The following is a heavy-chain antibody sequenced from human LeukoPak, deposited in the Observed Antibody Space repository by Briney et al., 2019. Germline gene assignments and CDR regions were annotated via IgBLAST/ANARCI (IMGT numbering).Heavy chain of an antibody. CDR1: GFTVSSNY. Sequence: PGGSLRLSCAASGFTVSSNYMSWVRQAPGKGLEWVSVIYSGGSTYYADSVKGRFTISRDNSKNTLYLQMNSLRAEDTAVYYCARALEMATIAFDIWGQGTMVTVSS. D-gene: IGHD5-24*01. V-gene: IGHV3-66*01. J-gene: IGHJ3*02. CDR2: IYSGGST. CDR3: ARALEMATIAFDI.